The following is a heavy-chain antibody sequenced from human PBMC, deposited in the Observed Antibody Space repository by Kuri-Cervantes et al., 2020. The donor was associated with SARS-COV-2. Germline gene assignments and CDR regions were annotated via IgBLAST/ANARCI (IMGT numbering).Heavy chain of an antibody. CDR1: GGSISSSSYY. CDR2: IYYSGST. CDR3: ARSSGSYLYYGMDV. V-gene: IGHV4-61*05. Sequence: SETLSLTCTVSGGSISSSSYYWGWIRQPPGKGLEWIGYIYYSGSTNYNPSLKSRVTISVDTSKNQFSLKPSSVTAADTAVYYCARSSGSYLYYGMDVWGQGTTVTVSS. D-gene: IGHD1-26*01. J-gene: IGHJ6*02.